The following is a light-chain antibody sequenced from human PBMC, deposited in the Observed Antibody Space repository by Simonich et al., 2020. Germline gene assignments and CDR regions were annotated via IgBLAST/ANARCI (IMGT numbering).Light chain of an antibody. CDR2: DAS. CDR3: QQRSNWPPYT. Sequence: EIVLTQSPATLSLSPGERATLSCRASQRVSSYLAWYQQKPGQAPRLLYYDASNRATGIPARFSGSGSGTDFTLTISSLEPEDFAVYYCQQRSNWPPYTFGQGTKLEIK. J-gene: IGKJ2*01. V-gene: IGKV3-11*01. CDR1: QRVSSY.